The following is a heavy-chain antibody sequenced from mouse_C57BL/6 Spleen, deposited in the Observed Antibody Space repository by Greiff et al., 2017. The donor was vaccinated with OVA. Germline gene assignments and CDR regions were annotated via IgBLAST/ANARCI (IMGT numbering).Heavy chain of an antibody. CDR2: IDPSDSYT. CDR3: ARRFYYGNSGFAY. J-gene: IGHJ3*01. D-gene: IGHD2-1*01. CDR1: GYTFTSYW. V-gene: IGHV1-50*01. Sequence: VQLQQPGAELVKPGASVKLSCKASGYTFTSYWMQWVKQRPGQGLEWIGEIDPSDSYTNYNQKFKGKATLTVDTSSSTAYMQLSSLTSEDSAVYYCARRFYYGNSGFAYWGQGTLVTVSA.